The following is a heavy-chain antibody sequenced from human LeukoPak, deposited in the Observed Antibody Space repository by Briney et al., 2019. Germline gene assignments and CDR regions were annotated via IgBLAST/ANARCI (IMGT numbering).Heavy chain of an antibody. CDR1: GFTFSSYV. CDR3: ASMATIDEVVDY. D-gene: IGHD5-24*01. J-gene: IGHJ4*02. CDR2: ISYDGSNK. Sequence: GGSLSLSCAAFGFTFSSYVMHWFRQAPGKGLEGVAVISYDGSNKYYADSVKGRFTISRDNSKNTLYLQMNSLRAEDTAVYYCASMATIDEVVDYWGQGTLVTVSS. V-gene: IGHV3-30-3*01.